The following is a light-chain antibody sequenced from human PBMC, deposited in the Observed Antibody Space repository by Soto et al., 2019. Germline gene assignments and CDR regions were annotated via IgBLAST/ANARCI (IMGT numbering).Light chain of an antibody. CDR1: QSISSY. Sequence: DIQMTQSPSSLSASVGDRVTITCRASQSISSYLNWYQQKPGETPKLLIYAASSLQSGVPSRFSGSGSGTDFSLTISSLQPEDFATYYCQQSYSTPRTCGQGTKVDIK. CDR2: AAS. CDR3: QQSYSTPRT. J-gene: IGKJ1*01. V-gene: IGKV1-39*01.